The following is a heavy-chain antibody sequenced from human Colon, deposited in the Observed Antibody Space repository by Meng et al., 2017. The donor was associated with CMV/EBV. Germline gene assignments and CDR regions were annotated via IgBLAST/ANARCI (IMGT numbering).Heavy chain of an antibody. V-gene: IGHV1-69*04. CDR1: GGTFSSYT. Sequence: SVNVSCKASGGTFSSYTISWVRQAPGQGLEWMGRIIPILRIANSALKFQGRVTITADKSTRTAYMELSSLRSEDTALYYCARDTVAGTFPDYWGQGTLVTVSS. J-gene: IGHJ4*02. CDR2: IIPILRIA. D-gene: IGHD6-19*01. CDR3: ARDTVAGTFPDY.